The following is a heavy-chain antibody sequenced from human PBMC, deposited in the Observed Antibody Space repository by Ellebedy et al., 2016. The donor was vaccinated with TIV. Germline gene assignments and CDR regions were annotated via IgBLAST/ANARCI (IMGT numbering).Heavy chain of an antibody. CDR2: IKGDGSEQ. D-gene: IGHD6-19*01. CDR3: ARGAGIVIDY. V-gene: IGHV3-7*03. CDR1: CFSFDSCG. Sequence: GESLKISCASSCFSFDSCGINSVRQAPGKGWEWVALIKGDGSEQHYVESVKGRFTISRVNAKRSVFLQMNSLRAENTYVYFCARGAGIVIDYWGQGTPVTVSS. J-gene: IGHJ4*02.